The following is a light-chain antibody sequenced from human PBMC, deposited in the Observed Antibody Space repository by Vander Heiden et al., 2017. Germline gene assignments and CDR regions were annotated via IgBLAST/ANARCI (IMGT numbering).Light chain of an antibody. CDR2: GAS. V-gene: IGKV3-15*01. Sequence: EIVMTQSPATLSVSPGERASLSCRASQSVSSNLAWLQQKPGQAHRLLIYGASTRATGIPARFSGSGSGTEFTLTISSLQSEDFAVYYCQQYNNWPPERTFGQGTKVEIK. CDR3: QQYNNWPPERT. J-gene: IGKJ1*01. CDR1: QSVSSN.